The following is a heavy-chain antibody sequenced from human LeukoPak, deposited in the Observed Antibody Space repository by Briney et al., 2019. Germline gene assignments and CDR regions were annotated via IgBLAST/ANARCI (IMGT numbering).Heavy chain of an antibody. J-gene: IGHJ3*02. V-gene: IGHV4-59*01. D-gene: IGHD2-15*01. CDR3: ARGAIAASDAFDI. Sequence: SETLSLNCTVSGGSISSYYWSWIRQPPGKGLEWIGYIYYSGSTNYNPSLKSRVTISVDTSKNQFSLKLSSVTAADTAVYYCARGAIAASDAFDIWGQGTMVTVSS. CDR1: GGSISSYY. CDR2: IYYSGST.